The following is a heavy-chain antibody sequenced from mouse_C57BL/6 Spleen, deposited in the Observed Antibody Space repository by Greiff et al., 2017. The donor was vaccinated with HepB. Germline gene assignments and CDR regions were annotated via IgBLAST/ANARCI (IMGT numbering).Heavy chain of an antibody. CDR1: GFTFSSYA. D-gene: IGHD1-1*01. J-gene: IGHJ2*01. V-gene: IGHV5-4*01. CDR3: TRDVGVYYYGSIYFDY. CDR2: ISDGGSYT. Sequence: EVNVVESGGGLVKPGGSLKLSCAASGFTFSSYAMSWVRQTPEKRLEWVATISDGGSYTYYPDNVKGRFTISRDNAKNNLYLQMSHLKSEDTAMYYCTRDVGVYYYGSIYFDYWGQGTTLTVSS.